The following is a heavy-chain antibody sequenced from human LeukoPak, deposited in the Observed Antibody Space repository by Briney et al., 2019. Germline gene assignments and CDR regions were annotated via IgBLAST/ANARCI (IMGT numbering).Heavy chain of an antibody. D-gene: IGHD6-19*01. CDR3: ASPKYSSGPFNY. CDR1: GFTVSSNY. V-gene: IGHV3-53*01. CDR2: IYNTGST. J-gene: IGHJ4*02. Sequence: GGSLRLSCAASGFTVSSNYMSWVRQAPGKGLEWVSVIYNTGSTYYADSVKGRFTISRDNSKNTLYLQMNSLRAEDTAVYYCASPKYSSGPFNYRGQGTLVTASS.